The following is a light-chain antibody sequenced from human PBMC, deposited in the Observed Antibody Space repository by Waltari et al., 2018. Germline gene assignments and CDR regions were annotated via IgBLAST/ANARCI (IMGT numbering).Light chain of an antibody. CDR1: DLGEKP. CDR3: QVWDTTTHLV. Sequence: SYELTQSPSLSVSPGQTANIACSGDDLGEKPISWYQHKAGQSPTLVIYQDSKRPSGVPERFSGSNSGNTASLIITETQAMDEADYYCQVWDTTTHLVFGGGTKLTVL. J-gene: IGLJ2*01. CDR2: QDS. V-gene: IGLV3-1*01.